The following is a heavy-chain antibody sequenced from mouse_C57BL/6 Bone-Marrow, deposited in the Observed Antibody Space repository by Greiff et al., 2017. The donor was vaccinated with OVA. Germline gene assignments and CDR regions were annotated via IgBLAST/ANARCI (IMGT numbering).Heavy chain of an antibody. CDR2: ISSGGSYT. CDR1: GFTFSSYG. V-gene: IGHV5-6*02. J-gene: IGHJ3*01. Sequence: VKLVESGGDLVKPGGSLKLSCAASGFTFSSYGMSWVRQTPDKRLEWVATISSGGSYTYYPDSVKGRFTISRDNAKNTLYLQMSSLKSEDTAMYYCARRPPWFAYWGQGTLVTVSA. CDR3: ARRPPWFAY.